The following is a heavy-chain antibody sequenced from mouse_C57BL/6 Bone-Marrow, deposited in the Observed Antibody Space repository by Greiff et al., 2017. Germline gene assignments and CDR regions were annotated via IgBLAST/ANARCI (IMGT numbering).Heavy chain of an antibody. CDR3: AILGCYWYFDV. CDR2: IDPSDSYT. J-gene: IGHJ1*03. D-gene: IGHD1-1*02. Sequence: QVQLQQPGAELVMPGASVKLSCKASGYTFTSYWMHWVKQRPGQGLEWIGEIDPSDSYTNYNQKFKGKSTLTVDKSSSTAYMQLSSLTSEDSAVYYCAILGCYWYFDVRGTGTTVTVSS. CDR1: GYTFTSYW. V-gene: IGHV1-69*01.